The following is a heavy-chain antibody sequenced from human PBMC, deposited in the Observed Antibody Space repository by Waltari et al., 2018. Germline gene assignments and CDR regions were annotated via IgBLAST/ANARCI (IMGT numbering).Heavy chain of an antibody. CDR2: IYYSGST. CDR1: GGSISSYY. D-gene: IGHD2-21*01. Sequence: QVQLQESGPGLVKPSETLSLTCTVSGGSISSYYWSWIRQPPGKGLEWIGYIYYSGSTNYNPSLKSRVTISVDTSKNQFSLKLSSVTAADTAVYYCARGACRGGDCYYGGVQIQHWGQGTLVTVSS. J-gene: IGHJ1*01. CDR3: ARGACRGGDCYYGGVQIQH. V-gene: IGHV4-59*01.